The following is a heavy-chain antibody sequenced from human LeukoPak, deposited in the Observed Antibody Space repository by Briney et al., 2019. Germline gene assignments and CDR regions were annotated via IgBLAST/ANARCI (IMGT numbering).Heavy chain of an antibody. CDR3: ARGRGELLPDY. D-gene: IGHD1-26*01. CDR2: ISYDGSNK. J-gene: IGHJ4*02. CDR1: GFTFSSYA. Sequence: GGSLRLSCAASGFTFSSYAMHWVRQAPGKGLEWVAVISYDGSNKYYADSVKGRFTISRDNSKNTLYLQMNSLRAEDTAVYYCARGRGELLPDYWGQGTLVTVSS. V-gene: IGHV3-30-3*01.